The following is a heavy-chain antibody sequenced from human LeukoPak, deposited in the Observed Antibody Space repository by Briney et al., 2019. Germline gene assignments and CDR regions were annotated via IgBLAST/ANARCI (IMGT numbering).Heavy chain of an antibody. CDR1: GFTFSFYS. D-gene: IGHD5-12*01. CDR3: ARGAGYSGYDFSGGSDY. J-gene: IGHJ4*02. CDR2: ISSSSSTV. Sequence: PGGSLRLSCAASGFTFSFYSMNWVRQAPGKGLEWVSYISSSSSTVYYADSVKGRFTISRDNAKNSLYLQMNSLRAEDTAVYYCARGAGYSGYDFSGGSDYWGQGTLVTVSS. V-gene: IGHV3-48*01.